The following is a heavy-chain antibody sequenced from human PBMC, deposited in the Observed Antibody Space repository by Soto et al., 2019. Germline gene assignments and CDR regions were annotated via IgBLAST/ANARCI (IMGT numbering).Heavy chain of an antibody. Sequence: PGESLKISCKGSGYSFNSYWICWVRQLPGNGLEWLGRIDPSASDTNYSPSFQGHVTISADKSISTAYLQWSSLKASDTAMYYCARTDFWTGYKASDVWGQGTTVTVSS. D-gene: IGHD3-3*01. CDR3: ARTDFWTGYKASDV. J-gene: IGHJ6*02. CDR2: IDPSASDT. CDR1: GYSFNSYW. V-gene: IGHV5-10-1*01.